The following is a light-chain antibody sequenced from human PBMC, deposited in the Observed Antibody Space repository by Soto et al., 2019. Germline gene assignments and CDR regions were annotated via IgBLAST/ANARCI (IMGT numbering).Light chain of an antibody. CDR1: QSINDY. Sequence: DIQMTQSPSFLSASVGDRVTITCRASQSINDYLAWYQQKPGKAPKLLIYAASTLQSEVPSRFSGSASGTEFTLTISSLQPEDFATYYCQQFNSTPHTFGGGTKVEIK. V-gene: IGKV1-9*01. CDR3: QQFNSTPHT. J-gene: IGKJ4*02. CDR2: AAS.